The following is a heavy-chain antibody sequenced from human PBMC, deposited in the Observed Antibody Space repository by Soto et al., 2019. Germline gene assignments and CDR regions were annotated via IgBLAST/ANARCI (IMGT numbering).Heavy chain of an antibody. D-gene: IGHD3-10*02. J-gene: IGHJ6*02. CDR3: VRDYVMDV. CDR1: GFTFSGDA. V-gene: IGHV3-21*01. Sequence: GGSLRLSCAASGFTFSGDAMNWVRQAPGKGLEWVSSISTTSTYIYYADSVKGRFTTSRDNANNSLHLQMNSLRAGDTAVYYCVRDYVMDVWGQGTTVTVSS. CDR2: ISTTSTYI.